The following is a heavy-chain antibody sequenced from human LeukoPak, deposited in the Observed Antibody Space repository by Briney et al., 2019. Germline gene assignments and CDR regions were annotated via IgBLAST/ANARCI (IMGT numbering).Heavy chain of an antibody. V-gene: IGHV4-59*08. CDR2: IYYSGST. J-gene: IGHJ4*02. D-gene: IGHD2-21*01. CDR1: GGSISSYY. Sequence: SETLSLTCTVSGGSISSYYWSWIRQPPGKGLEWIGYIYYSGSTSYNPSLKSRVTISVHTSKNQFSLKLSSVTAADTAVYYCARAYRSGYPLDYWGQGTLVTVSS. CDR3: ARAYRSGYPLDY.